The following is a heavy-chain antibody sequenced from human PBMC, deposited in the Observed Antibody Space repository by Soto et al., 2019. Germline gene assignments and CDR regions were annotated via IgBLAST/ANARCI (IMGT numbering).Heavy chain of an antibody. CDR2: IWYDGSNK. Sequence: VAVIWYDGSNKYYADSVKGRFTISRDNSKNTLYLQMNSLRAEDTAVYYCASLRLGEPIDYWGQGTLVTVSS. CDR3: ASLRLGEPIDY. V-gene: IGHV3-33*01. J-gene: IGHJ4*02. D-gene: IGHD3-16*01.